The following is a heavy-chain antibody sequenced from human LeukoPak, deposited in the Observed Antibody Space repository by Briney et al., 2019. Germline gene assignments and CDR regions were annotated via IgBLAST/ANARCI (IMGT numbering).Heavy chain of an antibody. D-gene: IGHD6-13*01. CDR1: GFTFSSYS. Sequence: KPGGSLGLSCAASGFTFSSYSMNWVRQAPGKGLEWVSSISSSSSYIYYADSVKGRFTISRDNAKNSLYLQMNSLRAEDAAVYYCARISAAGVDYWGQGTLVTVSS. CDR2: ISSSSSYI. V-gene: IGHV3-21*01. J-gene: IGHJ4*02. CDR3: ARISAAGVDY.